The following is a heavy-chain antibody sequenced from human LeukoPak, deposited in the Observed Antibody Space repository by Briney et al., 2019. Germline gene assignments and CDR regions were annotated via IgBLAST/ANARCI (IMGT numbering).Heavy chain of an antibody. CDR2: IDTDTGNP. CDR1: GYTFSTYD. CDR3: ARDLVVSGTARGY. Sequence: ASVTVSFTASGYTFSTYDINWMRQAPGQGLEWMGWIDTDTGNPTYSQGFTGRFVFSLDTSVSTAYLQINSVKAEDTAVYYCARDLVVSGTARGYWGQGTLVTVSS. J-gene: IGHJ4*02. D-gene: IGHD6-19*01. V-gene: IGHV7-4-1*02.